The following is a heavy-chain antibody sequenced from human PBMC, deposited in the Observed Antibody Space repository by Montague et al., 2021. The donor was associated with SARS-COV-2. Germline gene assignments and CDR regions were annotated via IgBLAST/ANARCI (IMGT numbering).Heavy chain of an antibody. J-gene: IGHJ4*02. V-gene: IGHV4-61*02. CDR2: ISISGST. Sequence: TLSLTCTFTGGSISSASYYSSWIPPPAGKGLEWIGRISISGSTNYNSSLKSRVTISVDTSKNQSSLKLSSVTAADTAVYYCARDIAVAGLFDYWGQGTLVSVSS. D-gene: IGHD6-19*01. CDR1: GGSISSASYY. CDR3: ARDIAVAGLFDY.